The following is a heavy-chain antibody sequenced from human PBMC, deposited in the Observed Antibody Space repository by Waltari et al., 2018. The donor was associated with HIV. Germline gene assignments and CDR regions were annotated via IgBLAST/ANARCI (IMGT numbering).Heavy chain of an antibody. CDR3: ARLQTWFDY. CDR1: GFPYRSYG. Sequence: EVQLVVSGGGLVQPGGSRSLSCAAHGFPYRSYGMIWVRQAPGKGLEWVAHIGSTGRTTHYADSVKGRFTISRDDAKNSLYLQANSLRDEDTGVYFCARLQTWFDYWGQGTLVAVSS. J-gene: IGHJ4*02. CDR2: IGSTGRTT. V-gene: IGHV3-48*02.